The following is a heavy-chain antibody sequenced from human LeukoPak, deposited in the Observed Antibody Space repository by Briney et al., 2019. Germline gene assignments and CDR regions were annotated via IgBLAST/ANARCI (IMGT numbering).Heavy chain of an antibody. CDR2: ISAYNGDT. D-gene: IGHD6-25*01. Sequence: ASVKVSCKASGYTSTSYVISWVRQAPGQGLEWMGWISAYNGDTNYAQKLQGRVTMTTDISTSTAYMELRSLRSDDTAVYYCARDRIDSSGIDTWGQRTLVTVSS. CDR1: GYTSTSYV. J-gene: IGHJ5*02. CDR3: ARDRIDSSGIDT. V-gene: IGHV1-18*04.